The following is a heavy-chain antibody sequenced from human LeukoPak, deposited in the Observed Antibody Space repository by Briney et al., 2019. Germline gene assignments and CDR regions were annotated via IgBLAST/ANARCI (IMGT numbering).Heavy chain of an antibody. CDR3: ARASDYVWGSYLDY. D-gene: IGHD3-16*02. Sequence: ASVKVSCKASGYTFTSYGISWVRQAPGQGLEWMGWISAYNGNTNYAQKLQGRVTMTTDTSTSTAYMELRSLRSDDTAVYYRARASDYVWGSYLDYWGQGTLVTVSS. CDR2: ISAYNGNT. V-gene: IGHV1-18*01. CDR1: GYTFTSYG. J-gene: IGHJ4*02.